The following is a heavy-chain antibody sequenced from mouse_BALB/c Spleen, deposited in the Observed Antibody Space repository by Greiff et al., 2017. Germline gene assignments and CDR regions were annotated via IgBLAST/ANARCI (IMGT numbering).Heavy chain of an antibody. CDR2: ISDGGSYT. CDR1: GFTFSDYY. CDR3: ARGDYDWYFDV. Sequence: EVQVVESGGGLVKPGGSLKLSCAASGFTFSDYYMYWVRQTPEKRLEWVATISDGGSYTYYPDSVKGRFTISRDNAKNNLYLQMSSLKSEDTAMYYCARGDYDWYFDVWGAGTTVTVSS. V-gene: IGHV5-4*02. D-gene: IGHD1-1*01. J-gene: IGHJ1*01.